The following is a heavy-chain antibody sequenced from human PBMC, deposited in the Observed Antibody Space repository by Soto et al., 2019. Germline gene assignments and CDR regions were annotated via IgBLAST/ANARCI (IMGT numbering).Heavy chain of an antibody. D-gene: IGHD6-19*01. CDR3: ARHKPNSSGWYYYGMDV. Sequence: QVQVQESGPGLVKPSETLSLTCTVSGASISSSGYYWGWIRQSPGKGLEWIGSFYYSGSTYYNPSLKSRVSISGDTSKNQFSLKLSSVTAADTAVYYCARHKPNSSGWYYYGMDVWGQGTTVTVSS. J-gene: IGHJ6*02. CDR1: GASISSSGYY. V-gene: IGHV4-39*01. CDR2: FYYSGST.